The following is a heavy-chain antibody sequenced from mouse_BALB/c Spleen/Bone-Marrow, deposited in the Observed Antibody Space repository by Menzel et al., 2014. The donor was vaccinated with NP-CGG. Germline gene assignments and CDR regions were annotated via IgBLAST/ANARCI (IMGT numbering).Heavy chain of an antibody. Sequence: EVQLVESGPELVKPGASVKISCKASGYSFXGYFMNWVMQSHGKSLEWIGRINPYNGDTFYNQKFKGKATLTVDKSSSTAHMELRSLASEDSAVYYCARYGNYPYFDYWGQGTTLTVSS. CDR3: ARYGNYPYFDY. D-gene: IGHD2-10*02. J-gene: IGHJ2*01. V-gene: IGHV1-20*02. CDR2: INPYNGDT. CDR1: GYSFXGYF.